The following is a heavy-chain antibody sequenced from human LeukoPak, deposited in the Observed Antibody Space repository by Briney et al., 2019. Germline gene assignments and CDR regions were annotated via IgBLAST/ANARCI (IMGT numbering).Heavy chain of an antibody. V-gene: IGHV3-21*01. CDR1: GFTFSSYS. D-gene: IGHD3-22*01. Sequence: GGSLRLSCAASGFTFSSYSMNWVRQPPGKGLEWVSSISSSSSYIYYADSVKGRFTISRDNAKNSLYLQMNSLRGGDTAVYYCARDPIYYDSSGYADACDICGQGTMVTVSS. CDR2: ISSSSSYI. J-gene: IGHJ3*02. CDR3: ARDPIYYDSSGYADACDI.